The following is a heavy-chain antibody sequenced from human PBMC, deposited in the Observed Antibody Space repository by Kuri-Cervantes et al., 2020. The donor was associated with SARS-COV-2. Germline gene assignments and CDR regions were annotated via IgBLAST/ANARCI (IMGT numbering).Heavy chain of an antibody. Sequence: GSLRLSCTVSGGTISSYYWSWIRQPAGKGLEWIGRIYTSGSTNYNPSLKSRVTMSVDTSKNQFSLKLSSVTAADTAVYYCARNGYSSSWDTYYYYYYMDVWGKGTTVTVSS. CDR3: ARNGYSSSWDTYYYYYYMDV. CDR1: GGTISSYY. V-gene: IGHV4-4*07. CDR2: IYTSGST. J-gene: IGHJ6*03. D-gene: IGHD6-13*01.